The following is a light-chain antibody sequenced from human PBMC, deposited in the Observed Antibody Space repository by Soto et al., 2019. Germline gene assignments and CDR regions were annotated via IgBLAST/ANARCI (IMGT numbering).Light chain of an antibody. J-gene: IGLJ3*02. CDR1: SSDVGAYNY. V-gene: IGLV2-14*01. CDR3: SSYTTTPTNTWV. Sequence: QSALTQPASVSGSPGQSITISCTGTSSDVGAYNYVSWYQQYPGKAPKLMIYAASNRPSGVSNRFSGSKSGNTASLTISGLQAEDEADYYCSSYTTTPTNTWVFGGGTKLTVL. CDR2: AAS.